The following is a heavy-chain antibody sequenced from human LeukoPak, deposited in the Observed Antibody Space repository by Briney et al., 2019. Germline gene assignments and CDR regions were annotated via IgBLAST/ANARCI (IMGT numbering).Heavy chain of an antibody. Sequence: SETLSLTCTVSGGSIGSYYWSWIRQPPGKGLEWIGYVYYSGSTNYSPSLKSRVTISVDTSKNQFSLKLRSVTAADTAVYYCVKDGGHTALDPWGQGTQVTVSS. J-gene: IGHJ5*02. CDR3: VKDGGHTALDP. D-gene: IGHD3-16*01. CDR2: VYYSGST. V-gene: IGHV4-59*12. CDR1: GGSIGSYY.